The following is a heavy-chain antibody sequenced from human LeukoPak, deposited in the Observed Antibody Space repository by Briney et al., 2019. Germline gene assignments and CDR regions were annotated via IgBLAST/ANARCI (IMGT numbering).Heavy chain of an antibody. CDR1: TYSISSGYY. Sequence: PSETLSLTCTVSTYSISSGYYWGWIRQPPGKGLEWIGSIYHSGSTYYNPSLKSRVTISVDTSKNQFSLKLSSVTAADTAVYYCARDDYGAYDAFDIWGQGTMVTVSS. V-gene: IGHV4-38-2*02. D-gene: IGHD4-17*01. J-gene: IGHJ3*02. CDR2: IYHSGST. CDR3: ARDDYGAYDAFDI.